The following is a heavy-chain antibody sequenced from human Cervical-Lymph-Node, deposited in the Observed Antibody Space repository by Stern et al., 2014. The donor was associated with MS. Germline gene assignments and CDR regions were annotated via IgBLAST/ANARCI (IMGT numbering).Heavy chain of an antibody. CDR3: VRARATTVTAATFDN. Sequence: VQLVESGGTLVKPGGSLRLSCAASGFRFSDYYMSWIRQSPGKGLEWLTLITSSGVDQNYADSVRGRFTISRDNARNSLFLQMHSLTVEDTAIYYCVRARATTVTAATFDNWGQGTLVTVSS. J-gene: IGHJ4*02. CDR1: GFRFSDYY. D-gene: IGHD2-15*01. V-gene: IGHV3-11*01. CDR2: ITSSGVDQ.